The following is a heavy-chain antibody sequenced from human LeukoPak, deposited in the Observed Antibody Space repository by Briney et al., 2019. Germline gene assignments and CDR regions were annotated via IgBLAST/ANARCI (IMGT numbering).Heavy chain of an antibody. J-gene: IGHJ4*02. CDR2: ISAYIGNT. CDR3: ARGHDYGDYHFDY. V-gene: IGHV1-18*01. D-gene: IGHD4-17*01. CDR1: GYTFTSYG. Sequence: ASVKVSCKASGYTFTSYGISWVRQATGQRLEWSGWISAYIGNTNYAQKLQGRVTMTTDTSTSTAYMELRSLRSDDTAVYYCARGHDYGDYHFDYWGQGTLVTVSS.